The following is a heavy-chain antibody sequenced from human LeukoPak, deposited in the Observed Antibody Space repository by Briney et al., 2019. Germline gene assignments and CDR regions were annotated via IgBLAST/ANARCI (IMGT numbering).Heavy chain of an antibody. J-gene: IGHJ6*03. V-gene: IGHV1-2*02. CDR3: ARGVRGYSYGSPLGYYYYYYYMDV. CDR2: INPNSGGT. Sequence: ASVTVSCKASGYTFTGYYMHWVRQAPGQGLEWMGWINPNSGGTNYAQKFQGRVTMTRDTSISTAYMELSRLRSDDTAVYYCARGVRGYSYGSPLGYYYYYYYMDVWGKGTTVTVSS. CDR1: GYTFTGYY. D-gene: IGHD5-18*01.